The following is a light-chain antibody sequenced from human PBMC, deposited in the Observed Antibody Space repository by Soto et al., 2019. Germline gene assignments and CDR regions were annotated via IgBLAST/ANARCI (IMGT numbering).Light chain of an antibody. Sequence: EIVLTQSPGNLSLSPGERATLSCRASQSGGSQLAWYQQKPGQAPRLLINEASNRATGIPARSSGSGSGTDFTLTISSLEQEDFALYCYQPRSDWPLTFGGGTQVAIK. V-gene: IGKV3-11*01. CDR3: QPRSDWPLT. CDR1: QSGGSQ. J-gene: IGKJ4*01. CDR2: EAS.